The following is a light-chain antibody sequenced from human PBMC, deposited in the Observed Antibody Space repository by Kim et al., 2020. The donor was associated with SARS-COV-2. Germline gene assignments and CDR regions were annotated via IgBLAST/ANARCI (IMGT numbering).Light chain of an antibody. J-gene: IGKJ4*01. CDR3: QQHS. CDR2: YAS. V-gene: IGKV1D-43*01. Sequence: AIRMTQCPFSLSASVRDRVTITCWASQGSQGVSSCLAWYHQKPAKPPRFFIYYASSLQSGVPSRFTGSGSGTDYNLTISSLQPEDFATYYCQQHSFGGGTKVDIK. CDR1: QGSQGVSSC.